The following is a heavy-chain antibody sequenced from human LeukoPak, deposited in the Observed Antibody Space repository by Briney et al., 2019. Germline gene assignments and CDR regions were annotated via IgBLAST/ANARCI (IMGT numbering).Heavy chain of an antibody. J-gene: IGHJ6*02. D-gene: IGHD6-19*01. CDR2: IRSKANSYAT. V-gene: IGHV3-73*01. Sequence: GSLKLPCAASGFTFSGSAMHWVRQASGKGLEWVGRIRSKANSYATAYAASVKGRFTISRDDSKNTAYLQMNSLKTEDTAVYYCTRWGVAGTENYYGMDVWGQGTTVTVSS. CDR1: GFTFSGSA. CDR3: TRWGVAGTENYYGMDV.